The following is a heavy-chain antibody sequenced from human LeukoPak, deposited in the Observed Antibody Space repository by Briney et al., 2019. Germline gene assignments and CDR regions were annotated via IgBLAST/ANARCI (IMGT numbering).Heavy chain of an antibody. V-gene: IGHV4-61*01. J-gene: IGHJ1*01. D-gene: IGHD2-21*02. CDR3: ARSNTFCGTDCSGYFQH. CDR2: MSYSGSA. Sequence: PSETLSLTCTVSGGSVSSGSYYWSWIRQPPGKGLEWIGHMSYSGSAKYNPSLKSRVTISVDTSKNQISLRLSSVTAADTAVYYCARSNTFCGTDCSGYFQHWGQGTLVTVSS. CDR1: GGSVSSGSYY.